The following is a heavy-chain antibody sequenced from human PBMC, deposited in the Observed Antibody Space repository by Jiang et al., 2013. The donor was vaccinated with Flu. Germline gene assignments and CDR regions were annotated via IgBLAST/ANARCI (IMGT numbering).Heavy chain of an antibody. Sequence: LLKPSETLSLTCTVYGGSISHYYWSWIRQPPGKGLEWIGYIYDNGRSNYNLSLRSRVTISVDTSKNQLSLRLTSMTPADTAVYFCARDGGGRSFDASDIWGQGTLVTVSS. CDR1: GGSISHYY. J-gene: IGHJ3*02. D-gene: IGHD3-16*01. CDR3: ARDGGGRSFDASDI. CDR2: IYDNGRS. V-gene: IGHV4-59*13.